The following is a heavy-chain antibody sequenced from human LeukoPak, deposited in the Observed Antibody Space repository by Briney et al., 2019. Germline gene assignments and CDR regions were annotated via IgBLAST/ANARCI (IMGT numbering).Heavy chain of an antibody. V-gene: IGHV3-9*01. CDR1: GFTFSSYA. J-gene: IGHJ4*02. CDR3: AKDPEVWFGELGTYYFDY. D-gene: IGHD3-10*01. CDR2: ISWNSGSI. Sequence: GGSLRLSCGASGFTFSSYAMHWVRQAPGKGLEWVSGISWNSGSIGYADSVKGRFTISRDNAKNSLYLQMNSLRAEDTALYYCAKDPEVWFGELGTYYFDYWGQGTLVTVSS.